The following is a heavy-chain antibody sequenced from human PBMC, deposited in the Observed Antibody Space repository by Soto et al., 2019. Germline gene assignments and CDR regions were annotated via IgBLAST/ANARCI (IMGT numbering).Heavy chain of an antibody. CDR1: GFSLSSTRMA. J-gene: IGHJ4*02. Sequence: QITLKESGPTLVKPTQTLTXTCTFXGFSLSSTRMAVGWIRQPPGKALEWLALIYWDDDKRYSPFLKSRLTITKDTSKNQVVLTMSNMDPVDTARYYCAHIVVAGLGYYFDYWGQGTLVTVSS. CDR2: IYWDDDK. V-gene: IGHV2-5*02. CDR3: AHIVVAGLGYYFDY. D-gene: IGHD6-19*01.